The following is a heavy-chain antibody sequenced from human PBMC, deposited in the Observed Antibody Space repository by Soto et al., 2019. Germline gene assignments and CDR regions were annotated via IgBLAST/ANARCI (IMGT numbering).Heavy chain of an antibody. CDR1: GYTFTSYG. J-gene: IGHJ5*02. Sequence: QVQLVQSGAEVKKPGASVKVSCKASGYTFTSYGISWVRQAPGQGLEWMGWISASNGNPNYAQNHHSRYTMTKDPSRSTACMELSSLRSDDTPVYYCARMAVDGTNWFDPCGQGTMVTVAS. CDR3: ARMAVDGTNWFDP. D-gene: IGHD6-19*01. V-gene: IGHV1-18*04. CDR2: ISASNGNP.